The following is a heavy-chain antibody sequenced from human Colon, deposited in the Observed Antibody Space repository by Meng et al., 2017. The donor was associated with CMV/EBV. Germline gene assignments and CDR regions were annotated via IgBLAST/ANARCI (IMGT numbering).Heavy chain of an antibody. D-gene: IGHD2-2*01. J-gene: IGHJ3*02. V-gene: IGHV4-39*07. Sequence: SETLSLTCTVSGGSISSSSYYWGWIRQPPGKGLEWIGSIYYSGSTYYNPSLKSRVTISVDTSKNQFSLKLSSVTAADTAVYYCARWGEYCDSPSCFSGTFDIWGQGTTVTVSS. CDR1: GGSISSSSYY. CDR2: IYYSGST. CDR3: ARWGEYCDSPSCFSGTFDI.